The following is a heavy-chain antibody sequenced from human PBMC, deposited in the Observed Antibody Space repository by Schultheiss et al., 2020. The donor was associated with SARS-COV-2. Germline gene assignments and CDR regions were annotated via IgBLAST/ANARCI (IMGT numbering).Heavy chain of an antibody. V-gene: IGHV4-34*01. CDR3: ARGSSSGWSYYYGMDV. J-gene: IGHJ6*02. D-gene: IGHD6-19*01. CDR1: GGSFSGYY. Sequence: SQTLSLTCAVYGGSFSGYYWSWIRQPPGKGLEWIGEINHSGSTNYNPSLKSRVTISVDTSKNQFSLKLSSVTAADTAVYYCARGSSSGWSYYYGMDVWGQGTTVTVSS. CDR2: INHSGST.